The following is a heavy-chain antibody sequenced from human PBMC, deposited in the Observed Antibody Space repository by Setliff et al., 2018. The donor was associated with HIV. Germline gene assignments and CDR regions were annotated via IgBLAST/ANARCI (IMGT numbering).Heavy chain of an antibody. CDR3: ARDRSNWNYGKNYMDV. CDR2: IHTSGST. J-gene: IGHJ6*03. D-gene: IGHD1-7*01. Sequence: SETLSLTCTVSGDSISSGSYYWSWIRQPAGEGLEWIGQIHTSGSTNYNPSLKSRVTISIDTSNNQFSLQLSSVTAADTAVYYCARDRSNWNYGKNYMDVWGKGTTVTVSS. CDR1: GDSISSGSYY. V-gene: IGHV4-61*09.